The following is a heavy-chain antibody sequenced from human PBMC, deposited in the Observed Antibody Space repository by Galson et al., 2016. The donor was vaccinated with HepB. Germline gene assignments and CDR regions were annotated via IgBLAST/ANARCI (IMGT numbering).Heavy chain of an antibody. CDR1: GLTFNTYA. V-gene: IGHV3-30-3*01. J-gene: IGHJ4*02. CDR2: ISYDGSNK. D-gene: IGHD3-3*01. Sequence: SLRLSCAASGLTFNTYAMHWVRQAPGNGLEWLALISYDGSNKYYADSVKGRLTISRDNSKNTLYLQMHSLRPEDTAVYYCARDQTLYDFWSGYHLDYWGQGTTVTVSS. CDR3: ARDQTLYDFWSGYHLDY.